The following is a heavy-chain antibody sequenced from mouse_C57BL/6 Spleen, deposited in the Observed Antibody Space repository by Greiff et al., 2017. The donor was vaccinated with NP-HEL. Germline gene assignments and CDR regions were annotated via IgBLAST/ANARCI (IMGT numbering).Heavy chain of an antibody. J-gene: IGHJ3*01. D-gene: IGHD2-5*01. CDR1: GFSFTSYG. V-gene: IGHV2-2*01. CDR3: ARNESYYSIFSY. Sequence: VQRVESGPGLVQPSQSLSITCTVSGFSFTSYGVHWVRQSPGKGLEWLGVLWSGGSTDYNAAFISRLSTSKDNSKSLVFFKMNSLQADDTAIYYCARNESYYSIFSYWGQGTLVTVSA. CDR2: LWSGGST.